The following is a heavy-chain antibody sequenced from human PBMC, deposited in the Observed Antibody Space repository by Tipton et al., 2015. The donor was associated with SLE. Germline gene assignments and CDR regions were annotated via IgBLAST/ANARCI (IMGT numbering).Heavy chain of an antibody. J-gene: IGHJ5*02. Sequence: QSGAEVKKPGASVKVSCKASGYTFTSYGISWVRQAPGQGPEWMGWMNPNSGNTGYAQKFQGRVTTTRNTSISTAYMELSSLRSEDTAVYYCARGRYCSGGSCYSDWFDPWGQGTLVTVPS. CDR1: GYTFTSYG. CDR3: ARGRYCSGGSCYSDWFDP. V-gene: IGHV1-8*02. CDR2: MNPNSGNT. D-gene: IGHD2-15*01.